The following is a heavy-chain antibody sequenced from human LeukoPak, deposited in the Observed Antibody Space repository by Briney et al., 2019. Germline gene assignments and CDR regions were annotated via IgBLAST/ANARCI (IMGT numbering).Heavy chain of an antibody. J-gene: IGHJ6*04. CDR3: AKGRITMVRGVILGYGMDV. D-gene: IGHD3-10*01. V-gene: IGHV3-23*01. CDR2: ISGSGGST. CDR1: GFTFSSYA. Sequence: PGGSLRLSCAASGFTFSSYAMSWVRQAPGKGLEWVSAISGSGGSTYYADSVKGRFTISRDNSKNTLYLQVNSLRAEDTAVYYCAKGRITMVRGVILGYGMDVWGKGTTVTVSS.